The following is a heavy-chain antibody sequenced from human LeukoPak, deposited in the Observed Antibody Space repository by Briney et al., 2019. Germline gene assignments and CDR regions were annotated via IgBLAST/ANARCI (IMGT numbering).Heavy chain of an antibody. CDR3: ANPPARIQLERRPRRPPDQ. CDR2: ISGSGGST. CDR1: GFTFSSYA. V-gene: IGHV3-23*01. Sequence: GGSLKLSCAASGFTFSSYAMSWVRQAPGKGLEWVSAISGSGGSTYYADSVKGRFTISRDNSKNTLYLQMNSLRAEDTAVYYCANPPARIQLERRPRRPPDQWGQGTLVTVSS. J-gene: IGHJ4*02. D-gene: IGHD1-1*01.